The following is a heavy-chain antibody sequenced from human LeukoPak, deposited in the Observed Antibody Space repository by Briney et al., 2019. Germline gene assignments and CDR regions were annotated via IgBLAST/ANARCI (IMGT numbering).Heavy chain of an antibody. D-gene: IGHD1-14*01. V-gene: IGHV4-34*01. J-gene: IGHJ5*02. CDR3: ARGSRRKGRAPNWFDP. Sequence: SETLSLTCAVYGGSFSGYYWSWIRQPPGKGLEWIGEINHSGSTNYNPSLKSRVTISVDTSKNQFSLKLSSVTAADTAVYYCARGSRRKGRAPNWFDPWGQGTLVTVPS. CDR1: GGSFSGYY. CDR2: INHSGST.